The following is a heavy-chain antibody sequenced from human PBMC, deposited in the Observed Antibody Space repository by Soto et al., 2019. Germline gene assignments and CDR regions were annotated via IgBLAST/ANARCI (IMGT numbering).Heavy chain of an antibody. CDR2: ISAGGSDT. Sequence: GGSLRHSGVASGFVFSGYAMSWVRQAPGKGLEWVSTISAGGSDTYYADSVKGRCTVPRANSKNTRYVQMNSLRAEDTATYDHASVPIWFVASRCSPEGFVSCGQAPLRTVSA. J-gene: IGHJ4*02. CDR3: ASVPIWFVASRCSPEGFVS. D-gene: IGHD2-21*01. V-gene: IGHV3-23*01. CDR1: GFVFSGYA.